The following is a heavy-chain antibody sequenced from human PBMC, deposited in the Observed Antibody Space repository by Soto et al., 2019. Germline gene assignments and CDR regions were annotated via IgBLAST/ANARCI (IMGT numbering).Heavy chain of an antibody. J-gene: IGHJ4*02. D-gene: IGHD6-13*01. V-gene: IGHV4-31*03. CDR3: ARAAAAGNFIFDY. Sequence: SETLSLTCTVSGGSISSGGYYWSWIRQHPGKGLEWIGYIYYSGSTYYNPSLKSRVTISVDTSKNQFSLKLSSVTAADTAVYYCARAAAAGNFIFDYWGQGTLVTVSS. CDR1: GGSISSGGYY. CDR2: IYYSGST.